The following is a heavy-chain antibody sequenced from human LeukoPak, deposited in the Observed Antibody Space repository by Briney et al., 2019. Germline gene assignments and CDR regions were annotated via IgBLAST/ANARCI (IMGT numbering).Heavy chain of an antibody. CDR1: GYTFTDYY. CDR2: LNPNTGGT. CDR3: ARYCRTSCNAGDSFDI. Sequence: GASVKVSCKASGYTFTDYYLHWVRQAPGQGLEWMGWLNPNTGGTNFAQNFQGRVTMTWDTSITTAYMELITLRSDDTAVYYCARYCRTSCNAGDSFDIWGQGTVVTVSS. V-gene: IGHV1-2*02. D-gene: IGHD2-2*01. J-gene: IGHJ3*02.